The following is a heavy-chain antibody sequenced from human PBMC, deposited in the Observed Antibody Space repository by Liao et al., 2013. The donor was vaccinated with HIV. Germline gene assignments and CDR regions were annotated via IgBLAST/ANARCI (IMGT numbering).Heavy chain of an antibody. V-gene: IGHV4-61*02. D-gene: IGHD4-23*01. CDR3: ARGGGDYYMDV. CDR2: IYTSGST. J-gene: IGHJ6*03. CDR1: GGSISSGSYY. Sequence: QVQLQESGPGLVKPSQTLSLTCTVSGGSISSGSYYWSWIRQPAGKGLEWIGRIYTSGSTNYNPSLKSRVTISVDTSKNQFSLKLSSVTAADTAVYYCARGGGDYYMDVWGTGTTGHRLF.